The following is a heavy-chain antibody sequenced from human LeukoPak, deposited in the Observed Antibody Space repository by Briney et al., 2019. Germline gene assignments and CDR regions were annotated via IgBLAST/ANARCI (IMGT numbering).Heavy chain of an antibody. Sequence: GGSLRLSCAASGFTFSNYWMHWVRQAPGKGLVWVSRINSDGSNTNYADSVKGRFTISRDNAKKTLYLQMNGLRVEDTAVYYCATSRPPTDWGQGTLVIVSS. V-gene: IGHV3-74*01. J-gene: IGHJ4*02. CDR2: INSDGSNT. CDR3: ATSRPPTD. D-gene: IGHD2/OR15-2a*01. CDR1: GFTFSNYW.